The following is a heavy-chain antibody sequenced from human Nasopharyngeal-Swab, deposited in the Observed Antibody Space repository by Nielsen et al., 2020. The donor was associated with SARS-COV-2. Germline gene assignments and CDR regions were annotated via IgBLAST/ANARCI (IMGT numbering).Heavy chain of an antibody. CDR2: ISSDGKST. Sequence: GESLKISCAASGLIFNNYAMTWVRQVPDKGLECVASISSDGKSTFYADSVKGRFAISRGNPKNTLFLQMNSLRPEDTALYYCAKAAPYYLDYWGRGTLVTVSS. D-gene: IGHD3-22*01. CDR3: AKAAPYYLDY. J-gene: IGHJ4*01. V-gene: IGHV3-23*01. CDR1: GLIFNNYA.